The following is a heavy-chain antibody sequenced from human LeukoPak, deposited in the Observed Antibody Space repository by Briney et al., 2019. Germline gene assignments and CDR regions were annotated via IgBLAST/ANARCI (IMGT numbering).Heavy chain of an antibody. CDR3: AWMATVLSVDV. D-gene: IGHD5-24*01. Sequence: GGSLRLSCVVSGLTFSDAWISWVRQAPGKGLEWIGRIKGRTYRETADFAAPVKGRFTLSRDDSKNTVYLQMNSLNTDDTAMYFCAWMATVLSVDVWGQGTLVTVSS. CDR1: GLTFSDAW. CDR2: IKGRTYRETA. J-gene: IGHJ4*02. V-gene: IGHV3-15*01.